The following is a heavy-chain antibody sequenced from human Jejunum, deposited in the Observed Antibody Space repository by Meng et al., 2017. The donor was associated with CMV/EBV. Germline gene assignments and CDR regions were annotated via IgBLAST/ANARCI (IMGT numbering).Heavy chain of an antibody. CDR1: GFSFSEYY. CDR3: ARRPSVIPVSYYGMDV. V-gene: IGHV3-53*01. Sequence: GFSFSEYYMSWVRQAPGKGLEFVSVIYSGGSTYYAASVKGRFTISRDNAQNTVFLQMNSLRTEDTAVYYCARRPSVIPVSYYGMDVWGQGTTVTVSS. D-gene: IGHD2-21*01. CDR2: IYSGGST. J-gene: IGHJ6*02.